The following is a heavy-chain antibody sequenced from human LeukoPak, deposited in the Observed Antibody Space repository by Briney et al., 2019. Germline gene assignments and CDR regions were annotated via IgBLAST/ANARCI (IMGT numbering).Heavy chain of an antibody. Sequence: GGSLRLSCAASGFTFSSYSMTWVRQAPGKGLEWVSSISGNSRYIYYADSMRGRFTISRDNAKNSLYLQMNSLKPEDTAVYYCARDREGYQLPQMRSYFYMDVWGKGTTVTISS. CDR3: ARDREGYQLPQMRSYFYMDV. CDR2: ISGNSRYI. V-gene: IGHV3-21*06. J-gene: IGHJ6*03. D-gene: IGHD2-2*01. CDR1: GFTFSSYS.